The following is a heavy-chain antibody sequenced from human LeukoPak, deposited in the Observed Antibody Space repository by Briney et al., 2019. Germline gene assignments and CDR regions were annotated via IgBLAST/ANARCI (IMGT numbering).Heavy chain of an antibody. CDR1: GYTFTSYG. CDR3: ARDGKGGFTIFGVVIMSNFDY. D-gene: IGHD3-3*01. V-gene: IGHV1-18*01. Sequence: ASVKVSCKASGYTFTSYGISWVRQAPGQGLEWMGWISAYNGNTNYAQKLQGRVTMTTDTSTSTAYMELRSLRSDDTAVYYCARDGKGGFTIFGVVIMSNFDYWGQGTLVTVSS. CDR2: ISAYNGNT. J-gene: IGHJ4*02.